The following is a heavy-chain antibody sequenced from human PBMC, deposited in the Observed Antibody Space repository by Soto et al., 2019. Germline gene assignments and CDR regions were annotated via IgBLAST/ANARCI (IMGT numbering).Heavy chain of an antibody. Sequence: XVSLRLSCAASGFTFSSYAMSWVRQAPGKGLEWVSAISGSGGSTYYADSVKGRFTISRDNSKNTLYLQMNSLRAEDTAVYYCAKEGWISEDTAMKVFFDYYYGMDVWGQGTTVTVSS. CDR1: GFTFSSYA. CDR3: AKEGWISEDTAMKVFFDYYYGMDV. J-gene: IGHJ6*02. V-gene: IGHV3-23*01. D-gene: IGHD5-18*01. CDR2: ISGSGGST.